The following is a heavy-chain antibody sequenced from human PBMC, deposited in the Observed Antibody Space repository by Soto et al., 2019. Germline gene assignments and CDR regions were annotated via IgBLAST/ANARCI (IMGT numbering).Heavy chain of an antibody. D-gene: IGHD5-12*01. CDR2: INHSGST. CDR3: ARYYRRSGYDFRLSYYYYGMDV. Sequence: SETLSLTCAVYGGSFSGYYWSWIRQPPGKGLEWIGEINHSGSTNYNPSLKSRVTISVDTSKNQFSLKLSSVTAADTAVYYCARYYRRSGYDFRLSYYYYGMDVWGQGTTVTV. V-gene: IGHV4-34*01. CDR1: GGSFSGYY. J-gene: IGHJ6*02.